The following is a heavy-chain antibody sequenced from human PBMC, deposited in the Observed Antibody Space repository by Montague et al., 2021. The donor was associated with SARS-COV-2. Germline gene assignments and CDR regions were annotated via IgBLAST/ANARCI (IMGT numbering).Heavy chain of an antibody. CDR1: GFSFSTSGEG. J-gene: IGHJ5*02. D-gene: IGHD2-2*01. Sequence: PALVKPTQTLTLTCTFSGFSFSTSGEGVGWIRQPPVKALEWLALIYWDDDKRYSPSLKSRLTITKDTSKNQVVLTMTNMDPVDTDTYYCAHRRGLPDAPGYFDHWGQGTLVTVSS. V-gene: IGHV2-5*02. CDR2: IYWDDDK. CDR3: AHRRGLPDAPGYFDH.